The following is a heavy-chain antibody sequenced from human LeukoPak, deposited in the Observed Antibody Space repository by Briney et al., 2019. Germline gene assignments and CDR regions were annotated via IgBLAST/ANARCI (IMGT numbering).Heavy chain of an antibody. CDR2: VSHSGNT. D-gene: IGHD5-12*01. CDR1: GGSINSYY. CDR3: ARAGSGYSFDY. J-gene: IGHJ4*02. Sequence: SETLSLTCTVSGGSINSYYWSWIRQPPGKELEWIGYVSHSGNTNCNPSLKSRVTMSLDTSKNHFSLRLSSVNTADTAVYYCARAGSGYSFDYWGQGSLVTVSS. V-gene: IGHV4-59*01.